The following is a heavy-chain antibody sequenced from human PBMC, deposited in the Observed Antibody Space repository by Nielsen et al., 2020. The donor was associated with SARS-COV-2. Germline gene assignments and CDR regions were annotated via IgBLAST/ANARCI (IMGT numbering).Heavy chain of an antibody. CDR2: VHPSAGGT. Sequence: ASVKVSCKASGYIFTNYYIHWVRHAPGQGLQWLGIVHPSAGGTTYAQRFQGRVSMTTDTATSTVYMELSSLRSDDTAIYYCTRAFYSGPHDYWGQGTLVTVSS. CDR1: GYIFTNYY. V-gene: IGHV1-46*01. D-gene: IGHD1-26*01. CDR3: TRAFYSGPHDY. J-gene: IGHJ4*02.